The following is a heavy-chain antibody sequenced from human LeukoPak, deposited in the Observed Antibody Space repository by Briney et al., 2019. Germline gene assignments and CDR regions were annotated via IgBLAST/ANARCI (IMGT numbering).Heavy chain of an antibody. D-gene: IGHD2/OR15-2a*01. CDR1: GFTFSSYE. V-gene: IGHV4-59*05. Sequence: LRLSCAASGFTFSSYEINWIRQPPGKGLEWIGSIYYSGSTYYNPSLKSRVTISVDTSKNQFSLKLSSVAAADTAVYYCAITYSPTDWFDPWGQGTLVTVSS. CDR3: AITYSPTDWFDP. J-gene: IGHJ5*02. CDR2: IYYSGST.